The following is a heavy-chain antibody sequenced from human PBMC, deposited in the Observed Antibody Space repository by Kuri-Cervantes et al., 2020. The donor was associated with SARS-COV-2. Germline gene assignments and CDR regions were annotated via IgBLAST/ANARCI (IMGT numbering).Heavy chain of an antibody. CDR2: INHGGAV. CDR1: GGSFSGYY. CDR3: ARHYAFDGFHK. J-gene: IGHJ4*02. V-gene: IGHV4-34*01. D-gene: IGHD3-9*01. Sequence: SETLSLTCAVYGGSFSGYYWSWIRQTPGKGLEWMGEINHGGAVNHNPSLKSRVSMSIDTSKNQFSLKLTSVTAADTAKYYRARHYAFDGFHKWGQGTQVTVSS.